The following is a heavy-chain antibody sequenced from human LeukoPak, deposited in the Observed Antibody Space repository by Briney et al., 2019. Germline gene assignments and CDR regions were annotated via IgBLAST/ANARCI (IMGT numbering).Heavy chain of an antibody. CDR3: ATGPPYSGSLMDY. D-gene: IGHD1-26*01. J-gene: IGHJ4*02. CDR2: FDPEDGET. Sequence: ASVKVSCMVSGYTLTELSMHWVRQAPGKGLEWMGGFDPEDGETIYAQKFQGRVTMTEDTSTDTAYMELSSLRSEDTAVYYCATGPPYSGSLMDYWGQGTLVTVSS. V-gene: IGHV1-24*01. CDR1: GYTLTELS.